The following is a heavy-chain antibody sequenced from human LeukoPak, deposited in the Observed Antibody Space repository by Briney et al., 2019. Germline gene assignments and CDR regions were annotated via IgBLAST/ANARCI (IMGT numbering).Heavy chain of an antibody. D-gene: IGHD3-16*01. J-gene: IGHJ3*02. CDR1: GYTFTSYN. CDR3: ARDIPRWGSEDAFDI. V-gene: IGHV1-46*01. CDR2: INPSGGST. Sequence: ASVKVSCKASGYTFTSYNMHWVRQAPGQGLEWMGIINPSGGSTSYAQKFQGRVTMTRDTSTSTVYMELSSLRSEDTAVYYCARDIPRWGSEDAFDIWGQGTMVTVSS.